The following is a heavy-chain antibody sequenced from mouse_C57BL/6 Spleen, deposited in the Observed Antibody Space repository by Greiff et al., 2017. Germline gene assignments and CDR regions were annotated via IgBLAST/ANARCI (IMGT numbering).Heavy chain of an antibody. CDR3: AQTGAFAY. V-gene: IGHV5-4*03. J-gene: IGHJ3*01. D-gene: IGHD4-1*01. CDR2: ISDGGSYT. CDR1: GFTFSSYA. Sequence: EVKVEESGGGLVKPGGSLKLSCAASGFTFSSYAMSWVRQTPEKRLEWVATISDGGSYTYYPDNVKGRFTISRDNAKNNLYLQMSHLKSEDTAMYYCAQTGAFAYWGQGTLVTVSA.